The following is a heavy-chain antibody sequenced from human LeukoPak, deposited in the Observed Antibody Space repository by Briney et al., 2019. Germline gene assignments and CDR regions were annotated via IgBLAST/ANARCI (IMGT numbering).Heavy chain of an antibody. V-gene: IGHV2-5*01. CDR1: GISLSTSEVG. Sequence: AGPTQVKPKQPLTPTCTFSGISLSTSEVGICWIRQPPGKALEWLALIYWNDDKRYSPSLKSRLTITKDTSKNHVVLTMTNMDPVDTATYYGAHRGKEDYFDYWGQGTLVTVSS. J-gene: IGHJ4*02. CDR3: AHRGKEDYFDY. CDR2: IYWNDDK. D-gene: IGHD2-15*01.